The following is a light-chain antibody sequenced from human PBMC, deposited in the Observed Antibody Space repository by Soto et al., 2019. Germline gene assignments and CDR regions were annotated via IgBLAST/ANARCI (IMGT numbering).Light chain of an antibody. CDR1: SSDVGSYYL. J-gene: IGLJ1*01. V-gene: IGLV2-23*01. CDR3: CSYAGSSTPYV. Sequence: QSVLTQPASVSGSPGQSITISCSGTSSDVGSYYLVSWYQQHPGKAPKLMIYEGSKRPSGVSNRFSGSKSGNTASLTISGLQAEDEADYYCCSYAGSSTPYVFGPGTKLTVL. CDR2: EGS.